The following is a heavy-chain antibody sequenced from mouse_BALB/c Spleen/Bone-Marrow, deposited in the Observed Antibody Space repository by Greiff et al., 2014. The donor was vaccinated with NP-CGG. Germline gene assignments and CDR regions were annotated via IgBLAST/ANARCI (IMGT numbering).Heavy chain of an antibody. CDR2: INPGSGGT. V-gene: IGHV1-54*01. D-gene: IGHD4-1*01. J-gene: IGHJ1*01. CDR3: ARWLGPGWYFDV. Sequence: VQLQQSGAELVRPGTSVKVSCKASGYAFTDYLIEWVKQRPGQGLEWIGVINPGSGGTHYNGKFKGKATLTADKSSSTAYMQLSSLTSDDSAVYFCARWLGPGWYFDVWGAGTTVTVSS. CDR1: GYAFTDYL.